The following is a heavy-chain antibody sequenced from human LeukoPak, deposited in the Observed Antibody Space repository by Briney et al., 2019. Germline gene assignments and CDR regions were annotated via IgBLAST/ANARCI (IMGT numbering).Heavy chain of an antibody. Sequence: GASVKVSCKASGYTFTAYYIHWLRQAPGQGPEWMGWSKPDSGSSHYAQKFQGRVTMTRDTSSNSAYMDLTRLKSDDTALYYCARARVPIAVAGLYYFDYWGQGALVTVSS. CDR2: SKPDSGSS. J-gene: IGHJ4*02. CDR1: GYTFTAYY. D-gene: IGHD6-19*01. CDR3: ARARVPIAVAGLYYFDY. V-gene: IGHV1-2*02.